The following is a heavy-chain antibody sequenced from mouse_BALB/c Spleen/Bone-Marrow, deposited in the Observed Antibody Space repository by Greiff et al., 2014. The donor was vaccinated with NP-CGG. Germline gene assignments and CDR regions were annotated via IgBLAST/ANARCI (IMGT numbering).Heavy chain of an antibody. CDR1: GFSLTTYG. CDR2: IWAGGST. D-gene: IGHD1-1*01. CDR3: ARNLLPPYWYFDV. Sequence: VQLQQSGPGLAAPSQSLSITCTVSGFSLTTYGVHWVRQSPGKGLEWLGVIWAGGSTNYNSTLMSRLSISKDNSKNQVFLKMNSLQTDDTAIYYCARNLLPPYWYFDVWGAGTTVTVSS. V-gene: IGHV2-9*02. J-gene: IGHJ1*01.